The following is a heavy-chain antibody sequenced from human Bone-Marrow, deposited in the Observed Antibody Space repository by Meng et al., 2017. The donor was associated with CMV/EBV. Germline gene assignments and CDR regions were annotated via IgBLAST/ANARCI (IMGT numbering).Heavy chain of an antibody. CDR1: GFTFSDYY. D-gene: IGHD2-2*01. CDR3: ARITHCSSSSCYHFDP. V-gene: IGHV3-69-1*01. Sequence: ESLKISCAASGFTFSDYYMSWVRQASGKGLEWVSSISSSSTIYYADSVKGRFTISRYNAKSSVYLQMSSLGAEDTAVYYCARITHCSSSSCYHFDPWGRGTLVTVSS. J-gene: IGHJ5*02. CDR2: ISSSSTI.